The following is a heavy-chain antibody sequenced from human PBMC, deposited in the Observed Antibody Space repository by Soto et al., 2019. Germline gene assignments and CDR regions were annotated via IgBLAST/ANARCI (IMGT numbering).Heavy chain of an antibody. CDR3: ARMARDASNQFDY. D-gene: IGHD5-12*01. J-gene: IGHJ4*02. V-gene: IGHV5-51*01. Sequence: GESLKISCKGSGYSFTSYWIAWVRQMPRKGLEWMGIIYPGDSDTRYSPSFQGQVTISADKSNSTAYLQWSSLKASDTAMYYCARMARDASNQFDYWGQGTLVTVSS. CDR1: GYSFTSYW. CDR2: IYPGDSDT.